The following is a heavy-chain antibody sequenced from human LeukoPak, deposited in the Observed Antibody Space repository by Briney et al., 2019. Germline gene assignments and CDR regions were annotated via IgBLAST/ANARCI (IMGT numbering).Heavy chain of an antibody. CDR3: ARHIWKGSCRSTSCSSLDH. CDR2: IWNDGNNK. J-gene: IGHJ4*02. CDR1: GFTFSNYG. D-gene: IGHD2-2*01. V-gene: IGHV3-33*01. Sequence: GGSLRLSYAASGFTFSNYGMEWVRQAPGKGLEWVALIWNDGNNKHYADSVKGRFSISRDNSKNTLYLQMNSLRAEDTAVYYCARHIWKGSCRSTSCSSLDHWGQGTLVTVSS.